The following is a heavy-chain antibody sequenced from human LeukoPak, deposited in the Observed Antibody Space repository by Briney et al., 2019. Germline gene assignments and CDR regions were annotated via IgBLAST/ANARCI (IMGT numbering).Heavy chain of an antibody. Sequence: GGSPRLSCAASGFTFSSYSMNWVRQAPGKGLEWVSAISNNGGYTYYADSVKGRFTISRDNSKNTLYLQMNSLRAEDTAVYYCAKTRPLDSSSWSHGDYWGQGTLVTVSS. CDR2: ISNNGGYT. J-gene: IGHJ4*02. V-gene: IGHV3-23*01. CDR3: AKTRPLDSSSWSHGDY. CDR1: GFTFSSYS. D-gene: IGHD6-13*01.